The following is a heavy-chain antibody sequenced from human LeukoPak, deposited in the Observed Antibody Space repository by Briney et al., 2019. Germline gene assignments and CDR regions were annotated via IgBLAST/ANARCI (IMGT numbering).Heavy chain of an antibody. J-gene: IGHJ4*02. CDR3: ARDLSRGDIVGVPSALFDY. CDR1: GFIFSSYG. Sequence: PGGSLRLSCAASGFIFSSYGMYWVCQAPDKGLEWVAVIWYDGNNKYYADSVKGRFTISRDNSKNTLYLQMNSLRVEDTAMYYCARDLSRGDIVGVPSALFDYWGQGTLVTVSS. D-gene: IGHD2-2*01. V-gene: IGHV3-33*01. CDR2: IWYDGNNK.